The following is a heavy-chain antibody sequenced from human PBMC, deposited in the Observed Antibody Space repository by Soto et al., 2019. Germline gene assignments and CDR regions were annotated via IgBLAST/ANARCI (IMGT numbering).Heavy chain of an antibody. V-gene: IGHV3-33*01. CDR1: GFTFSSYG. D-gene: IGHD1-20*01. CDR3: ARYNNGDSDY. Sequence: XXSLRLSCAASGFTFSSYGMHWVRQAPGKGLERSAXIWYPXNGMHYQDSVXXRFPIYRXXYKNTLYLQLNNMRAEDTAVYYCARYNNGDSDYWGQGTLVTVSS. J-gene: IGHJ4*02. CDR2: IWYPXNGM.